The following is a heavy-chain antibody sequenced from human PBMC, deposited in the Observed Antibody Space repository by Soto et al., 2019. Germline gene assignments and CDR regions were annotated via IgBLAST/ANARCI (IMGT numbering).Heavy chain of an antibody. J-gene: IGHJ6*02. V-gene: IGHV3-23*01. CDR2: ISGSGGST. CDR1: GFTFSSYA. Sequence: GGSLRLSCAASGFTFSSYAMSWVRQAPGKGLEWVSAISGSGGSTYYADSVKGRFTISRDNSKNTLYLQMNSLRAEDTAVYYCAKVISSSWYNFLYYGMDVWRQGTTVTASS. D-gene: IGHD6-13*01. CDR3: AKVISSSWYNFLYYGMDV.